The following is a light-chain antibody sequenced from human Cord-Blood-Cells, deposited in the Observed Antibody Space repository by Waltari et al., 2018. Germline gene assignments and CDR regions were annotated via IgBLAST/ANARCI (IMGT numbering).Light chain of an antibody. J-gene: IGLJ2*01. CDR1: SSDVGGYNY. V-gene: IGLV2-14*01. Sequence: QSALTQPASVSGSPGQSITISCPGTSSDVGGYNYISWYQQHPSKAPKLMIYDVSNRPSWVSNRFSGSNSGNTASLTISGLQAEDEADYYCSSYTSSSTPVVFGGGTKLTVL. CDR3: SSYTSSSTPVV. CDR2: DVS.